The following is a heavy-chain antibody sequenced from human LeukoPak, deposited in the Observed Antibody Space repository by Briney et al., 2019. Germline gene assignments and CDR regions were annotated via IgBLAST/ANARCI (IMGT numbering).Heavy chain of an antibody. D-gene: IGHD5-18*01. Sequence: AGGSLRLSCAASGVTFRSYAMSWVRQAPGKRLEWVSPICGSGGSTYYADTVKGGFTISRDNSKNTLYLQMNSLRAGDTGVYYCATVNAETTMVGYYMDVWGKGTTVTVSS. J-gene: IGHJ6*03. V-gene: IGHV3-23*01. CDR3: ATVNAETTMVGYYMDV. CDR1: GVTFRSYA. CDR2: ICGSGGST.